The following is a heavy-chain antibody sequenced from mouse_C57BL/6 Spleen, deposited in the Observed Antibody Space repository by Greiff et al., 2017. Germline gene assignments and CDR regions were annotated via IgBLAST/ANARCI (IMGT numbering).Heavy chain of an antibody. D-gene: IGHD2-5*01. CDR2: IYPRSGNT. CDR1: GYTFTSYG. Sequence: VQLQQSGAELARPGASVKLSCKASGYTFTSYGISWVKQRTGQGLEWIGAIYPRSGNTYYNEKFKGKATLTADKSSSTAYMELRSLTSEDSAVYFCARWGSNYVWFAYWGQGTLVTVSA. J-gene: IGHJ3*01. CDR3: ARWGSNYVWFAY. V-gene: IGHV1-81*01.